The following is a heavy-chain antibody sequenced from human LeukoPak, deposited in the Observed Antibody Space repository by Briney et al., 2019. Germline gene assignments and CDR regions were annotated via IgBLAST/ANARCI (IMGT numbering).Heavy chain of an antibody. CDR2: ISYDGSNK. Sequence: GGSLRLSCAASGFTFSSYGMHWVRQAPGKGLAGVAVISYDGSNKYYADSVKGRFTISRDNAKNTLYLQMNSLRAEDTAVYYCAKDEGGDSSGYYGYGMDVWGQGTTVTVSS. D-gene: IGHD3-22*01. CDR1: GFTFSSYG. CDR3: AKDEGGDSSGYYGYGMDV. J-gene: IGHJ6*02. V-gene: IGHV3-30*18.